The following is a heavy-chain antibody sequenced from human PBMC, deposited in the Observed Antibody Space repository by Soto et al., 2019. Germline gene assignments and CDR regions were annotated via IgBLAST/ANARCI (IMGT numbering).Heavy chain of an antibody. J-gene: IGHJ6*02. Sequence: QVQLQESGPGLVKPSETLSLSCPASVGSFSGYSWGWFRQSPGKQMEWFGYVHHSWGSSYNPALQGRVAISRDTSKGQFSLNVTSVTATDTAVYYCARQGVGPLHGLVDVWGQGTTVTVSS. D-gene: IGHD1-26*01. CDR3: ARQGVGPLHGLVDV. CDR1: VGSFSGYS. CDR2: VHHSWGS. V-gene: IGHV4-59*08.